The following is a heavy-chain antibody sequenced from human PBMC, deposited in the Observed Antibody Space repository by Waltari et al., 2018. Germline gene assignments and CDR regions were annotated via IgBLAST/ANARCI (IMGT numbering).Heavy chain of an antibody. Sequence: QVQLVPSGAEVKKPGSSVKVSCTASGGTFSSYAISWVRQAPGQGLEWMGVIIPILSIANSAHKFQGRVRITADESTSTGYMELSSLRSEDTAVYYCARDLGVMATTPFDYWGQGTLVTVSS. CDR1: GGTFSSYA. D-gene: IGHD2-21*01. CDR3: ARDLGVMATTPFDY. V-gene: IGHV1-69*10. CDR2: IIPILSIA. J-gene: IGHJ4*02.